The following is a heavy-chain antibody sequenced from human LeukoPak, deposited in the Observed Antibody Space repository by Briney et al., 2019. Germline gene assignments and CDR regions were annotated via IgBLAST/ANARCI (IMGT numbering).Heavy chain of an antibody. J-gene: IGHJ5*02. V-gene: IGHV4-59*01. Sequence: SETLSLTCTVSGGPITGYYWSWIRQPPGKGLEWIGHTLYTGSTNYNPSLKSRVTISVDTSKNQFSLRLTSVTAADTAVYYCAKTEHHWFDPWGQGSLVIVSS. D-gene: IGHD1-1*01. CDR3: AKTEHHWFDP. CDR1: GGPITGYY. CDR2: TLYTGST.